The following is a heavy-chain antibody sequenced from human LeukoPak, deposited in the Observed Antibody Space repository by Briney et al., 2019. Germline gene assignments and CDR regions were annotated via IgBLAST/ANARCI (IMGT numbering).Heavy chain of an antibody. V-gene: IGHV3-23*01. CDR3: AKDPQWELPSPFDH. CDR2: ISGSGGST. D-gene: IGHD1-26*01. CDR1: GFTFSSYA. J-gene: IGHJ4*02. Sequence: GGSLRLSCAASGFTFSSYAMSWVRQAPGKGLEWVSAISGSGGSTYYADSVKGRFSISRDNSKNTLYLLMNSLRAEDTAVYYCAKDPQWELPSPFDHWGQGTLVTVSS.